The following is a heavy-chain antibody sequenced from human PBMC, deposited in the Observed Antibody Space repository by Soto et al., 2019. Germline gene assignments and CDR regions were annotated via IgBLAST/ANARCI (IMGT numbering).Heavy chain of an antibody. D-gene: IGHD1-26*01. CDR1: GGTFSSYA. CDR3: ASPLPIVGATMVGYYGMDV. V-gene: IGHV1-69*13. J-gene: IGHJ6*02. Sequence: WASVKVSCKASGGTFSSYAISWVRQAPGQGLEWMGGIIPIFGTANYAQKFQGRVTITADESTSTAYMELSSLRSEDTAVYYCASPLPIVGATMVGYYGMDVWGQGTTVTVSS. CDR2: IIPIFGTA.